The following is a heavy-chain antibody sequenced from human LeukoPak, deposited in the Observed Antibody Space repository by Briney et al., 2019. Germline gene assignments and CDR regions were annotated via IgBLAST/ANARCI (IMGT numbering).Heavy chain of an antibody. D-gene: IGHD6-19*01. CDR2: INAGNGNT. CDR1: GYTFTSYA. CDR3: ARDGSGSSGWFDY. Sequence: ASVNVSCKASGYTFTSYAMRWVRQAPGQRLEWMGWINAGNGNTKYSQKFQGRVTITRDTSASTAYMELSSLRSEDTAVYYCARDGSGSSGWFDYWGQGTLVTVSS. J-gene: IGHJ4*02. V-gene: IGHV1-3*01.